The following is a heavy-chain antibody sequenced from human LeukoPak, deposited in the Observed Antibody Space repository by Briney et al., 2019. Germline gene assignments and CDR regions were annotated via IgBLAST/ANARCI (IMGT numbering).Heavy chain of an antibody. D-gene: IGHD3-10*01. V-gene: IGHV3-9*01. CDR2: LSWNGATV. Sequence: PGGSLRLSCAASGFTFSSYAMHWVRQAPGKGLEWVSGLSWNGATVGYADSVKGRFTISRDNTKNSLYLQMSSLKTEDTALYYCAKDIGIALRGATFENWGQGTLVTVSS. J-gene: IGHJ4*02. CDR1: GFTFSSYA. CDR3: AKDIGIALRGATFEN.